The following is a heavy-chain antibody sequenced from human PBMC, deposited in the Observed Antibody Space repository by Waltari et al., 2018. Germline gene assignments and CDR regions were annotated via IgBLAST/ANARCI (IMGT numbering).Heavy chain of an antibody. CDR2: IIPIFGTA. J-gene: IGHJ6*02. CDR3: ARDNRFRKLLYYYYGMDV. V-gene: IGHV1-69*05. D-gene: IGHD2-15*01. Sequence: QVQLVQSGAEVKKPGSSVKVSCKASGGTFSSYAISWVRQAPGQGLEWMGGIIPIFGTANYAQKFQGRVTSTTDESTSTAYMELSSLRSEDTAVYYCARDNRFRKLLYYYYGMDVWGQGTTVTVSS. CDR1: GGTFSSYA.